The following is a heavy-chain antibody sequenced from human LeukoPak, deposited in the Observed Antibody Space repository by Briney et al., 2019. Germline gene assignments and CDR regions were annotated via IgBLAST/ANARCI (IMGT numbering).Heavy chain of an antibody. CDR3: ARVKDYDSSGYSYYYYYYMDV. Sequence: SETLSLTCAVYGGSFSGYYWSWIRQPPGKGLEWIGEINHSGSTNYNPSLKSRVTISVDTSKNQFSLKLSSVTAADTAVYYCARVKDYDSSGYSYYYYYYMDVWGKGTTVTVSS. V-gene: IGHV4-34*01. CDR2: INHSGST. J-gene: IGHJ6*03. CDR1: GGSFSGYY. D-gene: IGHD3-22*01.